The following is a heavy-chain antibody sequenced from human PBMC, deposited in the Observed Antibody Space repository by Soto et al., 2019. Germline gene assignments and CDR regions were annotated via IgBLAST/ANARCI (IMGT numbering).Heavy chain of an antibody. CDR3: AKQSCCTARHFDY. J-gene: IGHJ4*02. CDR2: ISWNSDNI. V-gene: IGHV3-9*01. Sequence: EVQLVESGGGSVQPGRSLRLSCAASGFTFDDYPMHWVRQAPGKGLEWVSGISWNSDNIGYADSVKGRFTISRDNAKNSFHLQMNSLRAEDTALYYCAKQSCCTARHFDYWGQGTLGTVAS. CDR1: GFTFDDYP.